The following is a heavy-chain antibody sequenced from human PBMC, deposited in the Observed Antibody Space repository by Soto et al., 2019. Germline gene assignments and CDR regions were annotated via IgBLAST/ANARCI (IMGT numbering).Heavy chain of an antibody. D-gene: IGHD2-21*01. Sequence: LRLSCAASGFTFSSYAMSWVRQAPGKGLEWVSAISGSGGSTYYADSVKGRFTISRDNSKNTLYLQMNSLRAEDTAVYYCAKDPPSFLARVIPEPYGMDVWGQGTTVTVS. CDR2: ISGSGGST. V-gene: IGHV3-23*01. CDR3: AKDPPSFLARVIPEPYGMDV. J-gene: IGHJ6*02. CDR1: GFTFSSYA.